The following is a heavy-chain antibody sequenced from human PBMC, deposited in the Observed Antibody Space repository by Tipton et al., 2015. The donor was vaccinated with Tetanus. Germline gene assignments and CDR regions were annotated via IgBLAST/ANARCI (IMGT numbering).Heavy chain of an antibody. CDR1: GGSMNSYY. Sequence: TLSLTCTVSGGSMNSYYWSWIRQPPGKGLEWIGYVYYNGNIHYNPALKSRVTISVDTSKNQFSLKLSSVTAADTAIYYCAREVPAAGHFDSWGQGTLVTVSS. CDR2: VYYNGNI. CDR3: AREVPAAGHFDS. D-gene: IGHD2-2*01. V-gene: IGHV4-59*01. J-gene: IGHJ4*02.